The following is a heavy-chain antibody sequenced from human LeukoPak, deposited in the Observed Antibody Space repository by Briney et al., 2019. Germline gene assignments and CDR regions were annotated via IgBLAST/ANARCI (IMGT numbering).Heavy chain of an antibody. CDR1: GYTFTGYY. J-gene: IGHJ4*02. Sequence: GASVKVSCKASGYTFTGYYMHWVRQAPGQGLEWMGWINANSGGTNYAQKFQGRVTMTRDTSISTAYMELSRLRSDDTAVYYCARRYCSGGLCGYYFDWWGQGTLVTVSS. CDR2: INANSGGT. V-gene: IGHV1-2*02. CDR3: ARRYCSGGLCGYYFDW. D-gene: IGHD2-15*01.